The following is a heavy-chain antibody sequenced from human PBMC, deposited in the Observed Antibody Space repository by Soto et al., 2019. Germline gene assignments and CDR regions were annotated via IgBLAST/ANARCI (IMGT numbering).Heavy chain of an antibody. CDR2: IKQDGSEK. CDR1: GFTFSSYW. CDR3: ARFTQDSSGYYPFDY. J-gene: IGHJ4*02. V-gene: IGHV3-7*01. D-gene: IGHD3-22*01. Sequence: GGSLRLSCAASGFTFSSYWMSWVRQAPGKGLEWVANIKQDGSEKYYVDSVKGRFTISRDNAKNSLYLQMNSLRAEDTAVYYCARFTQDSSGYYPFDYWGQGTLVTVS.